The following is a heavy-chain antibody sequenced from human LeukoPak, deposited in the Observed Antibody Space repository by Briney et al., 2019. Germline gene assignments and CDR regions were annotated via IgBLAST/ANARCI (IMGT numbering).Heavy chain of an antibody. CDR2: IYSDNT. Sequence: GGSLRLSCTVSGFTVSSNSMSWVRQAPGKGLEWVSFIYSDNTHYSDSVKGRFTISRDNAKNSLYLQMNSLRAEDTAAYYCARVGGEAFDIWGQGTMVTVSS. V-gene: IGHV3-53*01. D-gene: IGHD3-16*01. CDR1: GFTVSSNS. CDR3: ARVGGEAFDI. J-gene: IGHJ3*02.